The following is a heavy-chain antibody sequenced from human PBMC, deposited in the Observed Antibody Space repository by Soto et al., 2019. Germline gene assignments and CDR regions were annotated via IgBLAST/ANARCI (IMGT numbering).Heavy chain of an antibody. CDR3: AREDYCYDSSGYSYYFDY. V-gene: IGHV3-33*01. Sequence: QVQLVESGGGVVQPGRSLRLSCAASGFTFSSYGMHWVRQAPGKGLEWVAVIWYDGSNKYYADSVKGRFTISRDNSKNTLYLQINSLRAEDTAVYYCAREDYCYDSSGYSYYFDYWAQGTLVTVSS. CDR2: IWYDGSNK. D-gene: IGHD3-22*01. J-gene: IGHJ4*02. CDR1: GFTFSSYG.